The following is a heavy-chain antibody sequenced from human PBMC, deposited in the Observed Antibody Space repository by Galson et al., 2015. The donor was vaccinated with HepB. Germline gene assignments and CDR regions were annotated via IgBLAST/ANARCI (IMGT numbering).Heavy chain of an antibody. CDR2: TYYRSKWYN. CDR3: ARGFRSAVDY. D-gene: IGHD3-10*01. J-gene: IGHJ4*02. Sequence: CAISGDSVSSNSAAWIWIRQSPSRGLEWLGRTYYRSKWYNDYAVSVQGRITISPDTSKNQFSLQLNSVTPEDTAVYCCARGFRSAVDYWGQGTLVTVSS. CDR1: GDSVSSNSAA. V-gene: IGHV6-1*01.